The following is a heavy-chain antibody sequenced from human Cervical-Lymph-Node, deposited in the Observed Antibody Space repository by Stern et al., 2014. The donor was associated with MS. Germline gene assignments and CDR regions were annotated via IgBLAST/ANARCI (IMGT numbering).Heavy chain of an antibody. Sequence: VQLVQSWAEVKKPGSSVKVSCKASGGTFSSYAISWVRQAPGQGLEWMGGIIPICGTANYAQKFQGRVTITADESTSTAYMELSSLRSEDTAVYYCARDKTYSSSWYPNWFDPWGQGTLVTVSS. CDR2: IIPICGTA. D-gene: IGHD6-13*01. J-gene: IGHJ5*02. CDR3: ARDKTYSSSWYPNWFDP. V-gene: IGHV1-69*01. CDR1: GGTFSSYA.